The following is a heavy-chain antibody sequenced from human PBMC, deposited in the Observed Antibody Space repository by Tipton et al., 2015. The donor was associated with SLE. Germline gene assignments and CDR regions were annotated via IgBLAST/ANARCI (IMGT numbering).Heavy chain of an antibody. V-gene: IGHV1-18*01. CDR2: ISAYNGNT. Sequence: QLVQSGAEVKKPGSSVKVSCKASGYTFTSYGISWVRQTPGQGLEWMGWISAYNGNTNYAQKLQGRVTMTTDTSTSTAYMELRSLRADDTAVYYCARFSPWTYYDIWSGYYYFDYWGQGTLVTVSS. J-gene: IGHJ4*02. CDR1: GYTFTSYG. D-gene: IGHD3-3*01. CDR3: ARFSPWTYYDIWSGYYYFDY.